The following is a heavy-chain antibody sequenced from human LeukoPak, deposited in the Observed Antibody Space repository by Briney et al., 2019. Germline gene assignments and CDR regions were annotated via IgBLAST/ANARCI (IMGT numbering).Heavy chain of an antibody. V-gene: IGHV3-43*02. CDR1: GFTFDKSA. CDR2: ISGDGGST. D-gene: IGHD3-10*01. J-gene: IGHJ4*02. Sequence: PGGSLRLSCAASGFTFDKSAMDWVRQAPGKGLEWVSVISGDGGSTYYANSVKGRFTISRDNSKNSLYLQMNSLRTEDTAFYYCAKAPSGSSYSPIDYWGQGTLVTVSS. CDR3: AKAPSGSSYSPIDY.